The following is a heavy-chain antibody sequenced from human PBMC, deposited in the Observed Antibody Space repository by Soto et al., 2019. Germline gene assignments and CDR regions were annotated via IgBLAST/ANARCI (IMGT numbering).Heavy chain of an antibody. D-gene: IGHD3-3*01. CDR3: ARGPKYYDFWSGYYNFDY. Sequence: SETLSLTCAVYGGSFSGYYWSWIRQPPGKGLEWIGEINHSGSTNYNPSLKSRVTISVDTSKNQFSLKLSSVTAADTAVYYCARGPKYYDFWSGYYNFDYWGQGTLVTVS. CDR2: INHSGST. J-gene: IGHJ4*02. CDR1: GGSFSGYY. V-gene: IGHV4-34*01.